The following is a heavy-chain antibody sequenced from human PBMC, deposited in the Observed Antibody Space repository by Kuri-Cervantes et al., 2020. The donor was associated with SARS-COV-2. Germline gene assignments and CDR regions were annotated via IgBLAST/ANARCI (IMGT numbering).Heavy chain of an antibody. CDR3: ARVGGYCSSTSCYNHAFDI. CDR2: ANQNGGA. Sequence: SETLSLTCTVAGGSISNYGYYWSWIRQPAGKGLEWIGKANQNGGANYNPSFRSRVTISVDTSKAQFSLKLSSVTAADTAVYYCARVGGYCSSTSCYNHAFDIWGQETMVTVSS. V-gene: IGHV4-61*10. CDR1: GGSISNYGYY. J-gene: IGHJ3*02. D-gene: IGHD2-2*02.